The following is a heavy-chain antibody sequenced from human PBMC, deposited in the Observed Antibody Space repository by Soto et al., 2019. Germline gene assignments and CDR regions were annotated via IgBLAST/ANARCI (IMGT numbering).Heavy chain of an antibody. V-gene: IGHV3-23*01. D-gene: IGHD3-22*01. CDR3: ATFDSSGYYSVLSRFDY. CDR2: ISGSGGST. CDR1: GFTFCSYA. Sequence: GGSLRISCAASGFTFCSYAMSGVRQAPGKGLEWVSAISGSGGSTYYADSVKGRFTISRDNSKNTLYLQMNSLRAEDTAVYYCATFDSSGYYSVLSRFDYWGQGTLVTVSS. J-gene: IGHJ4*02.